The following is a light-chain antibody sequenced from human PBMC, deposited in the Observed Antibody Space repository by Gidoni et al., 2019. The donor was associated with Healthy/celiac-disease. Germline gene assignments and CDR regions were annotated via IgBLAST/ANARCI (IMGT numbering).Light chain of an antibody. CDR2: GAS. V-gene: IGKV3-20*01. Sequence: EIVLTQSPGTLSLSPGERATLSCRASQSVSSSYLAWYQQKPGQAPRLLIYGASSRATGIPDRFSGSGSGTDFTLTISRLEPEDFAVYYCQQYGSSPPRTFGPXTKVDI. CDR3: QQYGSSPPRT. CDR1: QSVSSSY. J-gene: IGKJ3*01.